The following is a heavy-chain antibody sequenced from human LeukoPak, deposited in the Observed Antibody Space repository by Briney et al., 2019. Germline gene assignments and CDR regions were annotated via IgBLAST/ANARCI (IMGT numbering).Heavy chain of an antibody. J-gene: IGHJ6*03. CDR2: IYYSGST. CDR3: ARLGSNYDLGYYYMDV. V-gene: IGHV4-39*07. Sequence: PSETLSLTCTVSGGSISSSSYFWGWIRQPPGKGLEWIGSIYYSGSTYYNPSLKSRVTISVDTSKNQFSLKLSSVTAADTAVYYCARLGSNYDLGYYYMDVWGKGTTVTVSS. CDR1: GGSISSSSYF. D-gene: IGHD3-3*01.